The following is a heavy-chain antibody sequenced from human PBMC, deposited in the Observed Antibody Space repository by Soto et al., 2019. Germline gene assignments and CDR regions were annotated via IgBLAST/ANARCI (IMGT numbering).Heavy chain of an antibody. D-gene: IGHD3-22*01. CDR1: GFRFSNYG. CDR3: AKVGDSSDYYPAPIDS. Sequence: AGGSLRLSCAASGFRFSNYGMNWVRQAPHKGLEWVSVHYSGGSTYYADSVRGRFTVSRDNSNNTVFLQMSSLRADDTAVYYCAKVGDSSDYYPAPIDSWGQGTLVTVSS. CDR2: HYSGGST. J-gene: IGHJ5*01. V-gene: IGHV3-53*01.